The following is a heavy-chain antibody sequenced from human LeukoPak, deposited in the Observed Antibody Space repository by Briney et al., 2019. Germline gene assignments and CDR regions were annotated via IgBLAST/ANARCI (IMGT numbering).Heavy chain of an antibody. CDR2: IYTSGST. J-gene: IGHJ4*02. CDR3: ASEYCSTTTCYGDF. V-gene: IGHV4-4*09. CDR1: GGSISSYY. D-gene: IGHD2-2*01. Sequence: SETLSLTCSVSGGSISSYYWHWIRQPPGKGLEWIGYIYTSGSTSYNPSLKSRVTFSVDTSKNQFSLQLTSVTPEDTAVYYCASEYCSTTTCYGDFWGQGTLVTVSS.